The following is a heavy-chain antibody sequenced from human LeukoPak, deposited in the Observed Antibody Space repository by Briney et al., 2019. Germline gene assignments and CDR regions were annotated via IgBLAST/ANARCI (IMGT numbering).Heavy chain of an antibody. J-gene: IGHJ6*03. CDR2: IYYSGST. CDR3: ARKRITMVRGVIIRARGYYYYMDV. D-gene: IGHD3-10*01. Sequence: KPSETLSLTCTVSGGSISSSSYYWGWIRQPPGKGLEWIGSIYYSGSTYYNPSLKSRVTISVDTSKNQFSLKLSSVTAADTAVYYCARKRITMVRGVIIRARGYYYYMDVWGKGTTVTIS. CDR1: GGSISSSSYY. V-gene: IGHV4-39*07.